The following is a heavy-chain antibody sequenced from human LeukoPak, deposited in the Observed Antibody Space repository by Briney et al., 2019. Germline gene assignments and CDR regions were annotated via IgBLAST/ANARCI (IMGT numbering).Heavy chain of an antibody. V-gene: IGHV1-18*01. Sequence: ASVKVSCKASGYTFTSYGISWVRQAPGQGLEWMGWINAYNGNTNYAQKLQGRVTVTTDTSTSTAYMELRSLRSDDTAVYYCARVGYCSGGSCYYYYYMDVWGKGTTVTVSS. CDR2: INAYNGNT. J-gene: IGHJ6*03. CDR3: ARVGYCSGGSCYYYYYMDV. D-gene: IGHD2-15*01. CDR1: GYTFTSYG.